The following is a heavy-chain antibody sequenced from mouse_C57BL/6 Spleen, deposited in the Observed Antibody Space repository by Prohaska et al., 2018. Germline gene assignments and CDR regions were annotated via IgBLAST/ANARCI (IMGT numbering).Heavy chain of an antibody. Sequence: QRHGKSLEWIGYINPNNGGTSYNQKFKGKATLTVNKSSSTAYMELRSLTSEDSAVYYCASSRYYYGSGDWYFDVWGTGTTVTVSS. V-gene: IGHV1-22*01. D-gene: IGHD1-1*01. CDR3: ASSRYYYGSGDWYFDV. J-gene: IGHJ1*03. CDR2: INPNNGGT.